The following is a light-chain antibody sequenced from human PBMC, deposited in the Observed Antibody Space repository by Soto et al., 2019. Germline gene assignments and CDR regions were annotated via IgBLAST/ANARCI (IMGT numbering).Light chain of an antibody. CDR2: GAS. J-gene: IGKJ1*01. Sequence: EIVLTQSPGTLSLAPGERATLSCRASQSVSNNYLAWYQQKPGQAPRLLIYGASNMATGIPDRFSDSGSGTDFTLTISRLEPEDFAVYYCQQYGSSGTFGQGTKVDIK. CDR1: QSVSNNY. V-gene: IGKV3-20*01. CDR3: QQYGSSGT.